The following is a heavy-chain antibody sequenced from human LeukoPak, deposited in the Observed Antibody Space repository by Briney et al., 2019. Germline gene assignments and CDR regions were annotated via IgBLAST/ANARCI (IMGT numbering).Heavy chain of an antibody. CDR3: ARLGQMTALDY. Sequence: PSETLSLTCTVSGGSISSSSYYWGWIRQPPGKGLEWIGSIYYSGSTYYNPSLKSRVTISVDTSKNQFSLKLSSVTAADTAVYYCARLGQMTALDYWGQGTLVTVSS. CDR2: IYYSGST. CDR1: GGSISSSSYY. J-gene: IGHJ4*02. V-gene: IGHV4-39*01. D-gene: IGHD2-21*02.